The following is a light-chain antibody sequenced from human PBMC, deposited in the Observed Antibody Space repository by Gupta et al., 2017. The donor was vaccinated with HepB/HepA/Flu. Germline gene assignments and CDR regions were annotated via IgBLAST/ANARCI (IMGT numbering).Light chain of an antibody. V-gene: IGLV2-14*03. J-gene: IGLJ2*01. Sequence: QSALTQPASVSGSPGQSITISCTGTNSDIGGYNCVSWYQQYPGRAPKLLICDDSNRPSGIANRFSGSKSGNTASLTITGLQAEEEADYYWASGATSGTLVLFGGGTKLTVL. CDR2: DDS. CDR3: ASGATSGTLVL. CDR1: NSDIGGYNC.